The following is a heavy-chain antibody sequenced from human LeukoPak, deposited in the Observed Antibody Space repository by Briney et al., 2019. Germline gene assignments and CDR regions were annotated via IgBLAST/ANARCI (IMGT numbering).Heavy chain of an antibody. V-gene: IGHV4-38-2*02. J-gene: IGHJ5*02. CDR1: AYSISSGYY. Sequence: PSETLSLTCTVSAYSISSGYYWGWIRQPPGKGLEWIGSIYHSGNTYYNPSLKSRVTMSVDTSKNQFSLNLRSVTAADTAVYYCARVPYSSSWYEAGRFDPWGQGTLVTVSS. CDR3: ARVPYSSSWYEAGRFDP. D-gene: IGHD6-13*01. CDR2: IYHSGNT.